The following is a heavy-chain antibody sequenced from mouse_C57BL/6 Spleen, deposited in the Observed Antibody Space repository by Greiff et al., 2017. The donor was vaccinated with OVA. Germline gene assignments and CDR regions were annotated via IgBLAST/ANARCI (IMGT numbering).Heavy chain of an antibody. Sequence: DVMLVESGEGLVKPGGSLKLSCAASGFTFSSYAMSWVRQTPEQRLEWVAYISSGGDYIYYADTVKGRFTISSDNARNTLYLQMSSLKSEDTAMYYWTRDQGYGNYEKGMDYWGQGTSVTVSS. D-gene: IGHD2-10*02. CDR2: ISSGGDYI. CDR3: TRDQGYGNYEKGMDY. V-gene: IGHV5-9-1*02. J-gene: IGHJ4*01. CDR1: GFTFSSYA.